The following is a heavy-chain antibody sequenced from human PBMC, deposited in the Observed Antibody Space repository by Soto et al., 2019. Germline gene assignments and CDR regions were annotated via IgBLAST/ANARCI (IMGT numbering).Heavy chain of an antibody. D-gene: IGHD2-15*01. Sequence: PGGSLRLSCAASGFTFNSYSMNWVRQAPGKGLEWVSSMSRSSRYIYYADSVKGRFTISRDNARNSVYLQMNSLRAEDTAVYYCARDGGVAATLANYFDYWGQGXLVTVYS. CDR3: ARDGGVAATLANYFDY. V-gene: IGHV3-21*01. J-gene: IGHJ4*02. CDR1: GFTFNSYS. CDR2: MSRSSRYI.